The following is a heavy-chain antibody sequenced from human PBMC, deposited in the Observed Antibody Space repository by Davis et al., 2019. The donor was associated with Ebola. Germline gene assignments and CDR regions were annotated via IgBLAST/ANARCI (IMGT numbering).Heavy chain of an antibody. J-gene: IGHJ4*02. CDR2: ISAYNGNT. V-gene: IGHV1-18*01. CDR3: TIVRAVYCSGDYLNF. Sequence: ASVKVSCKASGYTFTSYGISWVRQAPGQGLEWMGWISAYNGNTNYAQKLQGRVTMTTDTSTSTAYMELRSLRSDDTAVYYCTIVRAVYCSGDYLNFWGQGTLVTVSS. D-gene: IGHD3-10*02. CDR1: GYTFTSYG.